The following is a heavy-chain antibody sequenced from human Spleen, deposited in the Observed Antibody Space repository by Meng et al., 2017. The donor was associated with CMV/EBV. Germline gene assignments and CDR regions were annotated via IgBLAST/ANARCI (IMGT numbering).Heavy chain of an antibody. CDR2: INNGGGST. J-gene: IGHJ2*01. D-gene: IGHD3-16*01. CDR3: ARDRGGWYFDL. Sequence: SCAASGSTFSSYGMSWVRQAPGRGLEWLSTINNGGGSTYYADSVKGRFTISRDNSENTLYLQMSSLRAEDTAVYYCARDRGGWYFDLWGRGTLVTVSS. V-gene: IGHV3-23*01. CDR1: GSTFSSYG.